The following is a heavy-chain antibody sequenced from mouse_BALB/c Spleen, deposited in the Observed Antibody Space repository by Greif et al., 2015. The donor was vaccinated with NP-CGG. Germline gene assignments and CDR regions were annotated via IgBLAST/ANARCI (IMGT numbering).Heavy chain of an antibody. CDR2: IDPENGNT. CDR3: ARWVWYCDV. Sequence: VQLKESGAELVEPGASVKLSCTASGFKRKDTYMHWVKQRPEQGLEWIGRIDPENGNTKYDPKFQGKATITADTSSNTAYLQLSSLTSEFPAVYYCARWVWYCDVWGAGTTVTVSP. V-gene: IGHV14-3*02. J-gene: IGHJ1*01. CDR1: GFKRKDTY.